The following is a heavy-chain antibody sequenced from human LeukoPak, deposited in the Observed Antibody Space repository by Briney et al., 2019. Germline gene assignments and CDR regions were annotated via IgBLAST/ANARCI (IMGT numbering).Heavy chain of an antibody. CDR3: TTDGGYGNTDY. V-gene: IGHV3-15*01. D-gene: IGHD1-26*01. Sequence: GGSLRLSCAASGFTFSNAWMTWVRQAPGKGLEWVGHIKRRTEGETTDCAAPVKGRFTISRDDSKNTLYLQMNSLKTEDTAVYYCTTDGGYGNTDYWGQGTLVTVSS. CDR2: IKRRTEGETT. J-gene: IGHJ4*02. CDR1: GFTFSNAW.